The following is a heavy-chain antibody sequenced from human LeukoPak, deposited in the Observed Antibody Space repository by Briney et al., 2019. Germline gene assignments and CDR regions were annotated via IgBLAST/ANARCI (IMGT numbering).Heavy chain of an antibody. V-gene: IGHV4-39*01. Sequence: SETLSLTCTVSGGSISSSSYYWGWIRQPPGKGLEWIGSIYYSGSTYYNPSLKTRVTISVDTSKNHFSLKLSSVTAADTAVYYCAPGGYGGNAFDYWGQGTLVTVSS. J-gene: IGHJ4*02. CDR1: GGSISSSSYY. D-gene: IGHD4-23*01. CDR3: APGGYGGNAFDY. CDR2: IYYSGST.